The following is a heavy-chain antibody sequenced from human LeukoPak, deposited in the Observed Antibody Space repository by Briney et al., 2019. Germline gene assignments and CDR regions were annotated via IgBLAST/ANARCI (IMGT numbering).Heavy chain of an antibody. Sequence: GGSLRLSCAASGFTFTDAWLGWARQAPGRGLEWAARVKSKARGGTIDYAAPVKGRFTIARDDSKDTVDLQMNSLKTEDTAVYYCTTDHFNWGRGTLVTVSS. J-gene: IGHJ4*02. V-gene: IGHV3-15*01. CDR2: VKSKARGGTI. CDR1: GFTFTDAW. CDR3: TTDHFN.